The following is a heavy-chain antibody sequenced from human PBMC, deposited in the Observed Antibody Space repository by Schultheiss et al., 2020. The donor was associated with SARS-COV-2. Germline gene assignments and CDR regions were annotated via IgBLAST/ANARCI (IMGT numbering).Heavy chain of an antibody. J-gene: IGHJ6*02. CDR2: IIPIFGTA. V-gene: IGHV1-69*01. D-gene: IGHD6-13*01. Sequence: KISCKASGGTFSSYAISWVRQAPGQGLEWMGGIIPIFGTANYAQKFQRRVTITADESTSTAYMELSSLRSEDTAVYYCVIAHRQDYYYYGMDVWGQGTTVTVSS. CDR1: GGTFSSYA. CDR3: VIAHRQDYYYYGMDV.